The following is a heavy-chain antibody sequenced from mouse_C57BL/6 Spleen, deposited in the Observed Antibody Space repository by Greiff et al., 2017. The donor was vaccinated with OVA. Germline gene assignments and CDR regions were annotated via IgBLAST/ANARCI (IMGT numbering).Heavy chain of an antibody. D-gene: IGHD1-1*01. J-gene: IGHJ4*01. V-gene: IGHV2-6-1*01. CDR2: IWSDGST. CDR3: ARQLLRYGYYAMDY. Sequence: VKVVESGPGLVAPSQSLSITCTVSGFSLTSYGVHWVRQPPGKGLEWLVVIWSDGSTTYNSALKSRLSISKDNSKSQVFLKMNSLQTDDTAMYYCARQLLRYGYYAMDYWGQGTSVTVSS. CDR1: GFSLTSYG.